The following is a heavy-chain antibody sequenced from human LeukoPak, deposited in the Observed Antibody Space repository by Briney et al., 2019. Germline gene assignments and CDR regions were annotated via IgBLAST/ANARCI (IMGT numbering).Heavy chain of an antibody. CDR1: GYTFTGYY. CDR3: ARDAGSGSQLADAFDI. J-gene: IGHJ3*02. D-gene: IGHD3-10*01. Sequence: ASVKVSCKASGYTFTGYYMHWVRQAPGQGLEWMGWISPNSGGTNYAQKFQGRVTMTRDTSISTAYMELSRLRSDDTAVYYCARDAGSGSQLADAFDIWGQGTMVTVSS. CDR2: ISPNSGGT. V-gene: IGHV1-2*02.